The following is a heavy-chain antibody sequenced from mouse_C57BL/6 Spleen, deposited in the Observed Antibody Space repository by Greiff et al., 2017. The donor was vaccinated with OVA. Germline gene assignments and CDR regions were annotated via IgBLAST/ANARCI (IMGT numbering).Heavy chain of an antibody. V-gene: IGHV1-4*01. D-gene: IGHD1-1*01. CDR2: INPSSGYT. J-gene: IGHJ1*03. CDR3: ARGDYGSSHWYFDV. CDR1: GYTFTSYT. Sequence: VQLQQSGAELARPGASVKMSCKASGYTFTSYTMHWVKQRPGQGLEWIGYINPSSGYTKYNQKFKDKATLTADKSSSTAYMQLSSLTSEDSAVYYGARGDYGSSHWYFDVWGTGTTVTVSA.